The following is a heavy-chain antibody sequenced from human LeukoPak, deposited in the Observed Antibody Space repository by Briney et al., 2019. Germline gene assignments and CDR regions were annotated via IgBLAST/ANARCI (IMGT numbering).Heavy chain of an antibody. Sequence: SETLSLTCAVSGGSISSSNWWSWVRQPPGRGLEWIGEIYHSGSTNYNASLKRRVTISVDKSKNQFSLKLSSVTAADTAVYYCSLGGYSSSWGAFDIWGQGTMVTVSS. CDR2: IYHSGST. CDR3: SLGGYSSSWGAFDI. CDR1: GGSISSSNW. D-gene: IGHD6-13*01. J-gene: IGHJ3*02. V-gene: IGHV4-4*02.